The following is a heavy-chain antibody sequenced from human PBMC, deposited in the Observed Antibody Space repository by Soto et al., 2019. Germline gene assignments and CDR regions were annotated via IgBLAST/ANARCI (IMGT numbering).Heavy chain of an antibody. Sequence: PXETLSLTCTVSGGSVSSGGYYWSWIRQHPGKGLEWIGYIYYSGSTYYNPSLKSRVTISVDTSKNQFSLKLSSVTAADTAVYYCARTRDYDSSGYDYWGQGSLVTVSS. J-gene: IGHJ4*02. V-gene: IGHV4-31*03. CDR2: IYYSGST. CDR3: ARTRDYDSSGYDY. D-gene: IGHD3-22*01. CDR1: GGSVSSGGYY.